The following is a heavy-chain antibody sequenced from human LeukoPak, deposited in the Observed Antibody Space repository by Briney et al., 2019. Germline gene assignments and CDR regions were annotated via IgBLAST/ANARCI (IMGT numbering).Heavy chain of an antibody. J-gene: IGHJ4*02. D-gene: IGHD1-14*01. CDR2: LYSDGNT. CDR1: GFTVISND. V-gene: IGHV3-53*01. Sequence: GGSLRLSCAASGFTVISNDMTWVRQAPGKGLEWVSVLYSDGNTKYADSVQGRFTISRDNSKNTLYLEMNSLSPDNTAVYYCARGVEPLAANTLAYWGQGTLVTVSS. CDR3: ARGVEPLAANTLAY.